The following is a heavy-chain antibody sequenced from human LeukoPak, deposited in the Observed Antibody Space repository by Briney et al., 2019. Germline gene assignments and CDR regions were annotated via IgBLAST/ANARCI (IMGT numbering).Heavy chain of an antibody. CDR2: VNPNSGGT. J-gene: IGHJ4*02. D-gene: IGHD5-12*01. Sequence: ASVKVSCKASGYTFTGYYMHWVRQAPGQGLEWVGRVNPNSGGTNYAQKFQGRVTMTRDTSISTAYMELSRLRSDDTAVYYCARIVTTSSVGDYWGQGTLVTVSS. CDR3: ARIVTTSSVGDY. V-gene: IGHV1-2*06. CDR1: GYTFTGYY.